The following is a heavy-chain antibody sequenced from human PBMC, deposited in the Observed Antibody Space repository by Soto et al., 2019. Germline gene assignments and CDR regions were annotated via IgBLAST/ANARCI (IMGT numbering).Heavy chain of an antibody. D-gene: IGHD1-26*01. Sequence: SVKVSCKASGGTFSSYAISWGRQAHGQGLEWMGGIIPILGIANYAQKFQGRVTITADKSTSTAYMELSSLRSEDTAVYCCARERCRIGSSFDYWGQGTLVTVSS. V-gene: IGHV1-69*10. J-gene: IGHJ4*02. CDR3: ARERCRIGSSFDY. CDR2: IIPILGIA. CDR1: GGTFSSYA.